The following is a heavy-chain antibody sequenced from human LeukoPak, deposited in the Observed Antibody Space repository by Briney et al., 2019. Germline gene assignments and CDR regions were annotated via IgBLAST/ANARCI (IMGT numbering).Heavy chain of an antibody. J-gene: IGHJ4*02. V-gene: IGHV3-30*18. CDR1: GFTFSTYA. CDR3: AKGGYYERPWYFDY. D-gene: IGHD3-22*01. CDR2: ISFDGTNK. Sequence: GGSLRLSCAASGFTFSTYAMHWVRQAPGKGLEWVAVISFDGTNKFYADSVKGRFTISRDNSKNALYLQMNSLRAEDTAVYYCAKGGYYERPWYFDYWGQGTLVTVSS.